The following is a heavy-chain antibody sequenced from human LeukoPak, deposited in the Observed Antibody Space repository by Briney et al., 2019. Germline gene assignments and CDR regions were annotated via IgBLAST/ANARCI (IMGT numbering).Heavy chain of an antibody. V-gene: IGHV3-23*01. CDR2: ISGSGHST. Sequence: GGSLRLSCAASGFTFSSYAMSWVRQAPGKGLEWVSAISGSGHSTYYADSVKGRFTISRDNSKSTLYLQMNSLRAEDTAVYYCAKDRYSGLNTIDYWGQGTLVTVSS. CDR1: GFTFSSYA. D-gene: IGHD6-13*01. J-gene: IGHJ4*02. CDR3: AKDRYSGLNTIDY.